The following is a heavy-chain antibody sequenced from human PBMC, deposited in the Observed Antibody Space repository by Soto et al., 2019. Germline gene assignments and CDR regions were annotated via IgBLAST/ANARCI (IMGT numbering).Heavy chain of an antibody. CDR3: ARVDSLEWSYYYYYYMDV. CDR1: GYTFTSYG. J-gene: IGHJ6*03. CDR2: ISAYNGNT. V-gene: IGHV1-18*01. D-gene: IGHD3-3*01. Sequence: ASVKVSCKASGYTFTSYGISWVRQAPGQGLEWMGWISAYNGNTNYAQKLQGRVTMTTDTSTSTAYMELRSLRSDDTAVYYCARVDSLEWSYYYYYYMDVWGKGTTVTVSS.